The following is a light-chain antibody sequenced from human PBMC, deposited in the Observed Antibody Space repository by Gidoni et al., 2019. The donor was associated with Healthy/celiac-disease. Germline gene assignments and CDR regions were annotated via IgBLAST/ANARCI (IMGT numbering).Light chain of an antibody. V-gene: IGKV3-11*01. CDR3: QQRSNWRIT. CDR2: DAS. CDR1: QSVSSY. J-gene: IGKJ5*01. Sequence: EIVFTQSPATLSLSPGERATLSCRASQSVSSYLAWYQQKPGQAPRLLIYDASNRATGIPAMFSGRGSGTDFTLTISSLEPEDFAVYYCQQRSNWRITFGQGTRLEIK.